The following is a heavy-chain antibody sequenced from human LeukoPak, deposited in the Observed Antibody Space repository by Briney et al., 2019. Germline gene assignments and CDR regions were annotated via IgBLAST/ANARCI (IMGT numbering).Heavy chain of an antibody. CDR1: GYTFTSYD. CDR2: MNPNSGNT. D-gene: IGHD5-24*01. V-gene: IGHV1-8*01. Sequence: ASVKVSCKASGYTFTSYDINWVRQATGQGLEWMGWMNPNSGNTGYAQKFQGRVTMTKNTSISTAYMDLSGLRSEDTAVYYCARGPAWAYNSAYYFGYWGQGTLVTVSS. CDR3: ARGPAWAYNSAYYFGY. J-gene: IGHJ4*02.